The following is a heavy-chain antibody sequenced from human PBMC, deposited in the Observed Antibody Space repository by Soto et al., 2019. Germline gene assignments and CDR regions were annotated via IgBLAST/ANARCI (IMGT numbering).Heavy chain of an antibody. CDR3: ARTTAVAGTPEFDY. Sequence: QVQLVDSGGGVVQPGGSLRLSCVASGFTFSSFSLHWVRQAPAKGLEWLALISYDGSSKYNADSVKGRFTISRENSNNTLYLQLSSLRPEDTAVDYCARTTAVAGTPEFDYWGQGALVTVSS. CDR1: GFTFSSFS. CDR2: ISYDGSSK. D-gene: IGHD6-19*01. J-gene: IGHJ4*02. V-gene: IGHV3-30-3*01.